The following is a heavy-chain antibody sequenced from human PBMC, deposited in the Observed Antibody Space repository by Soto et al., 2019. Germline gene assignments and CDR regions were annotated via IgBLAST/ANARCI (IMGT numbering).Heavy chain of an antibody. CDR1: GFTFSSYT. Sequence: GGSLRLSCAASGFTFSSYTMSWVRQAPGKGLELVSGISGSGGSSYYADSVKGRFTISRDNSKNTLYLQMSSLRAEDTAVYYCLKAANYYDSSGYYYASYYYGMDVWGQGTTVTVSS. J-gene: IGHJ6*02. CDR3: LKAANYYDSSGYYYASYYYGMDV. D-gene: IGHD3-22*01. V-gene: IGHV3-23*01. CDR2: ISGSGGSS.